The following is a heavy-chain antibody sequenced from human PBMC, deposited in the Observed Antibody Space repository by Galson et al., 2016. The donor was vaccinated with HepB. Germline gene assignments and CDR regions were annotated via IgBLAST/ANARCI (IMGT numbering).Heavy chain of an antibody. D-gene: IGHD5-24*01. CDR1: GGSINSYY. J-gene: IGHJ4*02. CDR2: IFYGGSA. V-gene: IGHV4-59*01. Sequence: ETLSLTCTVPGGSINSYYWSWMRLPPGQGLEIIGYIFYGGSANYHPSLKSRVTISGDTSKNLFSLKLSSVTDADTAVYYCARRLTSMAYFDYWGQGHLLTVSS. CDR3: ARRLTSMAYFDY.